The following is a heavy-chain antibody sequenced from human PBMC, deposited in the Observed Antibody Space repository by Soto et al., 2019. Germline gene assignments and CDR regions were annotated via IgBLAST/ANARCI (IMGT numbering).Heavy chain of an antibody. CDR1: VFTSSG. Sequence: QDQLVQSGAEVKKPGASVKVSCKASVFTSSGISWVRQAPGQRLEWMGWISTHNGNTIYAQKFQGRVIMTIDTSTTTFYMELRSLRPDDTAVYLCAREGILGLFDAYDLWGQGTMVTVSS. CDR3: AREGILGLFDAYDL. CDR2: ISTHNGNT. J-gene: IGHJ3*01. D-gene: IGHD3-3*01. V-gene: IGHV1-18*04.